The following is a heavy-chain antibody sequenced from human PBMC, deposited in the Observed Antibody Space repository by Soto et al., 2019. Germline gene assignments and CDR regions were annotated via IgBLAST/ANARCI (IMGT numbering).Heavy chain of an antibody. Sequence: PSETLSLTCTVSGASISNSYWSWIRQSPEKGLEWIGYVYYSGSTNYNPSLKSRVTISVDTSKNQFSLKLSSVTAADTAVYYCARDGVGAAYYYGMDVWGQGTTVTVSS. CDR1: GASISNSY. CDR3: ARDGVGAAYYYGMDV. D-gene: IGHD1-26*01. V-gene: IGHV4-59*01. J-gene: IGHJ6*02. CDR2: VYYSGST.